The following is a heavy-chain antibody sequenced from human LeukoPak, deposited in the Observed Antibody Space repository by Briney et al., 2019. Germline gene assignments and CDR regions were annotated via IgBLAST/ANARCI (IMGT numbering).Heavy chain of an antibody. V-gene: IGHV1-46*01. CDR1: GYTFTSHY. CDR2: INPSGGST. D-gene: IGHD5-12*01. CDR3: ARQSYSGYDDDAFDI. Sequence: ASVKVSCKASGYTFTSHYMHWVRQAPGQGLEWMGIINPSGGSTSYAQKFQGRVTMTRDTSTSTVYMELSSLRSEDTAVYYCARQSYSGYDDDAFDIWGQGTMVTVSS. J-gene: IGHJ3*02.